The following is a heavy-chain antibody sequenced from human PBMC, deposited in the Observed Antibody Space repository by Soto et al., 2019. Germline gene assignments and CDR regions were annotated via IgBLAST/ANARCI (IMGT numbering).Heavy chain of an antibody. J-gene: IGHJ5*02. CDR1: GFTFSSYA. D-gene: IGHD2-8*02. Sequence: EVQLLESGGGLVQPGGSLRLSCAASGFTFSSYAMSWVRQAPGMRLEWVSAISGSGGSTYYADSVKGRFTISRDNSKNTLYLQMNSLRAEDTAVYYCAKGRTELHPSGGFDPWGQGTLVTVSS. CDR2: ISGSGGST. V-gene: IGHV3-23*01. CDR3: AKGRTELHPSGGFDP.